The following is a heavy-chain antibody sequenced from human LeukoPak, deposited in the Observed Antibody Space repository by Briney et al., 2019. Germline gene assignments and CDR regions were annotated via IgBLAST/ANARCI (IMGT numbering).Heavy chain of an antibody. D-gene: IGHD5/OR15-5a*01. J-gene: IGHJ4*02. Sequence: SETLSLTCTVSGGYISSSSYFWAWIRQPPGKGLECIGSMSYSGSTYYNPSLKGRVTISVDTSKNQFSLKLTSVTAADTAVYYCARHLRSVYDPRAFDYWGQGTLVTVSS. CDR2: MSYSGST. CDR1: GGYISSSSYF. V-gene: IGHV4-39*01. CDR3: ARHLRSVYDPRAFDY.